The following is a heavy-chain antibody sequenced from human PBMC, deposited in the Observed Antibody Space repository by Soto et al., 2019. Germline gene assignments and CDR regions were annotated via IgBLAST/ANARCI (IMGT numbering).Heavy chain of an antibody. Sequence: ASVKVSCKASGYTFTSYGISWLRQAPGQGLEWMGWISAYNGNTNYAQKLQGRVTMTTDTSTSTAYMELRSLRSDDTAVYYCARVPRGTTGPYFDYWGQGTLVTVSS. D-gene: IGHD2-8*02. CDR3: ARVPRGTTGPYFDY. J-gene: IGHJ4*02. CDR1: GYTFTSYG. CDR2: ISAYNGNT. V-gene: IGHV1-18*04.